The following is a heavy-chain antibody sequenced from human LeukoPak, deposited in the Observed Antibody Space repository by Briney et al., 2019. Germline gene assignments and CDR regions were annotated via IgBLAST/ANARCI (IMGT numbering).Heavy chain of an antibody. CDR2: IYSGGST. D-gene: IGHD3-3*01. V-gene: IGHV3-66*01. Sequence: GGSLRLSCAASGFTVSSNYMSWVRQAPGKGLEWVSVIYSGGSTYYADSVKGRFTISRDNSKNTLYLQMNSLRAEDTAVYYCARDLAYDGYYYYGMDVWGQGTTVTVSS. CDR1: GFTVSSNY. CDR3: ARDLAYDGYYYYGMDV. J-gene: IGHJ6*02.